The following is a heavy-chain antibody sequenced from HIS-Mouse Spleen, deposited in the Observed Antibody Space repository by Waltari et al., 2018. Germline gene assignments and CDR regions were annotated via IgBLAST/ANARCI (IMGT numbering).Heavy chain of an antibody. CDR1: GYTFTGHY. J-gene: IGHJ3*02. D-gene: IGHD6-25*01. V-gene: IGHV1-2*02. CDR3: ALGLSSGAFDI. Sequence: QVQLVQSGAEVKKPVSSVTVSRRDSGYTFTGHYLHWVRQAPGQGLEWMGWINPNSGGTNYAQKFQGRVTMTRDMSISTAYMELSRLRSDDTAVYYCALGLSSGAFDIWGQGTMVTVSS. CDR2: INPNSGGT.